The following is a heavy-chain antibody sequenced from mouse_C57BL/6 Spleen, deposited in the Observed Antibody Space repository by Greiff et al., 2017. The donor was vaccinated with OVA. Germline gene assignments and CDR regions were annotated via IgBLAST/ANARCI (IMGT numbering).Heavy chain of an antibody. CDR1: GFTFSSYT. V-gene: IGHV5-9*01. Sequence: EVILVESGGGLVKPGGSLKLSCAASGFTFSSYTMSWVRQTPEKRLEWVATISGGGGNTYYPDSVKGRFTISRDNAKNTLYLQMSSLRSEDTALYYCARQDYGSSYGYWGQGTTLTVSS. CDR2: ISGGGGNT. J-gene: IGHJ2*01. CDR3: ARQDYGSSYGY. D-gene: IGHD1-1*01.